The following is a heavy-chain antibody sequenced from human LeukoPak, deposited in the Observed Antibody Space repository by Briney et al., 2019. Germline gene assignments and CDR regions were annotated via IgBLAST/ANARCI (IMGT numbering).Heavy chain of an antibody. CDR3: ARDRVLREGQQLVDLFGYYYYGMDV. D-gene: IGHD6-13*01. V-gene: IGHV4-38-2*02. Sequence: SETLSLTCTVSGYSISSGYYWGWVRQPPGKGLEWIGSIYHSGSTYYNPSLKSRVTISVDTSKNQFSLKLSSVTAADTAVYYCARDRVLREGQQLVDLFGYYYYGMDVWGQGTTVTVSS. CDR1: GYSISSGYY. CDR2: IYHSGST. J-gene: IGHJ6*02.